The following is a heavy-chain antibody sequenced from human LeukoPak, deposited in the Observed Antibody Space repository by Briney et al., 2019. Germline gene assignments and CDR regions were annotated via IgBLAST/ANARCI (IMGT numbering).Heavy chain of an antibody. CDR2: IKEDGREK. J-gene: IGHJ4*02. D-gene: IGHD3-3*01. Sequence: GGALRLSCSAPGFNFSCYWMSWVRQAPGEGAEGVANIKEDGREKNYVDSVKGRFTISRDNAKNSLYLQMNSLRAEDTAVYYCARPSSEYYDFWSGYPTPPYFDYWGQGTLVTVSS. CDR1: GFNFSCYW. CDR3: ARPSSEYYDFWSGYPTPPYFDY. V-gene: IGHV3-7*02.